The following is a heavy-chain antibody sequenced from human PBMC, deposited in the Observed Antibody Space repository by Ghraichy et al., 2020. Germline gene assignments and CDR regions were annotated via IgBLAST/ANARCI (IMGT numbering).Heavy chain of an antibody. CDR1: GGTFSSYA. Sequence: SVKVSCKASGGTFSSYAISWVRQAPGQGLEWMGGIIPIFGTANYAQKFQGRVTITADESTSTAYMELSSLRSEDTAVYYCARVVPAAAILGNWFDPWGQGTLVTVSS. CDR3: ARVVPAAAILGNWFDP. J-gene: IGHJ5*02. CDR2: IIPIFGTA. V-gene: IGHV1-69*13. D-gene: IGHD2-2*01.